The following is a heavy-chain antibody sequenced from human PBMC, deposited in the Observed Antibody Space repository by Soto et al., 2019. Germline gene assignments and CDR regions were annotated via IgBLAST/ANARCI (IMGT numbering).Heavy chain of an antibody. CDR3: ARPIPNAVAGNDAFDI. D-gene: IGHD6-19*01. CDR2: IYPGDSDT. J-gene: IGHJ3*02. Sequence: PGESLRISSKGAEYNFTSYWIGWVRQKPRKGLEWMGIIYPGDSDTRYSPSFQGQVTISADKSISTAYLQWSSLKASDTAMYYCARPIPNAVAGNDAFDIWGQGTMVTVSS. CDR1: EYNFTSYW. V-gene: IGHV5-51*01.